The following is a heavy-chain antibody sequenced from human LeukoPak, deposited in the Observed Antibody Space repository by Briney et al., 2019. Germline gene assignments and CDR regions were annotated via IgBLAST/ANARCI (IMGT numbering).Heavy chain of an antibody. D-gene: IGHD1-7*01. V-gene: IGHV3-23*01. CDR2: ISGSGGST. Sequence: GGTLRLSCAASGFTFSSYGMSWVRQAPGKGLEWVSAISGSGGSTYYADSVKGRFTISRDNARNSLYLQMNSLRAEDTAVYYCARDPGTTQTLHDAFDIWGQGTMVTVSS. J-gene: IGHJ3*02. CDR1: GFTFSSYG. CDR3: ARDPGTTQTLHDAFDI.